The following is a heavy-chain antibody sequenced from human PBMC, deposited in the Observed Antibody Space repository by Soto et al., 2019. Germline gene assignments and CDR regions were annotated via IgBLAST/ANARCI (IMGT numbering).Heavy chain of an antibody. CDR1: GGSISSFY. CDR2: IYYNGSA. J-gene: IGHJ5*02. V-gene: IGHV4-59*01. CDR3: ARSFHP. Sequence: PSETLSLTCIVSGGSISSFYWSWIRQPPGKGLEWVGGIYYNGSATYNPSLKSRVTMSVDMSKNHLFLTLNSVTAADTAVYYCARSFHPWGQAKLVTV.